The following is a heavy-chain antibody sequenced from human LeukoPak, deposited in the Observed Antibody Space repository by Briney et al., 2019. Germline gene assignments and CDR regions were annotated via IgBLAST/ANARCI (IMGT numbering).Heavy chain of an antibody. V-gene: IGHV3-33*01. Sequence: GGSLRLSCAASGFTFSSYGMHWVRQAPGRGLEWVAVIWYDGSNKYYADSVKGRFIISRDNSKNTLYLQMNSLRAEDTAVYYCARDKAAAGTYWFDPWGQGTLVTVSS. J-gene: IGHJ5*02. D-gene: IGHD6-13*01. CDR3: ARDKAAAGTYWFDP. CDR2: IWYDGSNK. CDR1: GFTFSSYG.